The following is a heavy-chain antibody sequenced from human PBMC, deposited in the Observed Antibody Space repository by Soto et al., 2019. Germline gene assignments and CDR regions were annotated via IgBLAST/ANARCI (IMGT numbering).Heavy chain of an antibody. V-gene: IGHV4-39*01. CDR2: IYYSGST. J-gene: IGHJ6*02. CDR3: ATGGIAVAGAPLYYYYGMDV. Sequence: SETLSLTCTVSGGSISSSSYYWGWIRQPPGKGLEWIGSIYYSGSTYYNPSLKSRVTISVDTSKNQFSLKLSSVTAADTAVYYCATGGIAVAGAPLYYYYGMDVWGQGTTVTVSS. CDR1: GGSISSSSYY. D-gene: IGHD6-19*01.